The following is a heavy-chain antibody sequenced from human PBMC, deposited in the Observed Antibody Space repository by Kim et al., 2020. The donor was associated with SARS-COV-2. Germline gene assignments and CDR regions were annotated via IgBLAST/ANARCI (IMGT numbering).Heavy chain of an antibody. J-gene: IGHJ4*02. CDR3: ARDPGYGDYAAHFDY. Sequence: ASVKVSCKASGYTFTSYGISWVRQAPGQGLEWMGWTSAYNGNTNYAQKLQGRVTMTTDTSTSTAYMELRSLRSDDTAVYYCARDPGYGDYAAHFDYWGQGTLVTVSS. CDR1: GYTFTSYG. V-gene: IGHV1-18*04. CDR2: TSAYNGNT. D-gene: IGHD4-17*01.